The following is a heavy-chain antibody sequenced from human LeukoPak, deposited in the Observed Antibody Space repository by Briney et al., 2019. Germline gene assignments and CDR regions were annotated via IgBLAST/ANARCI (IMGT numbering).Heavy chain of an antibody. Sequence: GGSLRLSCAASGFTVSSNYMSWVRQAPGKVLAWVSVIYSGGSTYYADSVKGRFTISRDNSKNTLYLQMNSLRAEDTAVYYCAREVVVVVAATPYYYYYGMDVWGKGTTVTVSS. CDR2: IYSGGST. CDR1: GFTVSSNY. D-gene: IGHD2-15*01. CDR3: AREVVVVVAATPYYYYYGMDV. J-gene: IGHJ6*04. V-gene: IGHV3-53*01.